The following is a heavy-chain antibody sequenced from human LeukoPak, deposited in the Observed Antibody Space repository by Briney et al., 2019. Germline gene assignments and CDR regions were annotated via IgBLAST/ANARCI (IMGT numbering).Heavy chain of an antibody. V-gene: IGHV3-23*01. D-gene: IGHD4-17*01. CDR3: ARDYADYVGYFFFDY. J-gene: IGHJ4*02. CDR1: GFTFNNYA. Sequence: GGSLRLSCAASGFTFNNYAMNWVRQALGRGLEWVSSISGGGETTYYAASAKGRFTISRDNSQNTLYLQMNSLRAEDTAVYYCARDYADYVGYFFFDYWGQGTLVTVSS. CDR2: ISGGGETT.